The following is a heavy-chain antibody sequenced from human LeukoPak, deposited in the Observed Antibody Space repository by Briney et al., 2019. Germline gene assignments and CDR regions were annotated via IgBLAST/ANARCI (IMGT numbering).Heavy chain of an antibody. CDR2: ISYDGSHE. CDR1: GFAFSTYA. Sequence: GGPLRLSCAASGFAFSTYAMHWVRQAPGKGLGWVAAISYDGSHEYYADSVKGRFTISRDSSKDTLYLQMNSLRPEDTAVYHCVKSRDVYKYFDYWGQGALVTVSS. D-gene: IGHD5-24*01. J-gene: IGHJ4*02. CDR3: VKSRDVYKYFDY. V-gene: IGHV3-30*18.